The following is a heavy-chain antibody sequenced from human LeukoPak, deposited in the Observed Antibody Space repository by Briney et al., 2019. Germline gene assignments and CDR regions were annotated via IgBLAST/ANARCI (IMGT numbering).Heavy chain of an antibody. CDR3: ASGGITTAGTGY. Sequence: SQTLSLTCTVSGGSISSGGYYWSWIRQHPGKGLEWIGYIHYSGSTYYNPSLKSRVTISVDTSKNQFSLKLSSVTAADTAVYYCASGGITTAGTGYWGQGTLVTVSS. CDR1: GGSISSGGYY. V-gene: IGHV4-31*03. D-gene: IGHD6-13*01. CDR2: IHYSGST. J-gene: IGHJ4*02.